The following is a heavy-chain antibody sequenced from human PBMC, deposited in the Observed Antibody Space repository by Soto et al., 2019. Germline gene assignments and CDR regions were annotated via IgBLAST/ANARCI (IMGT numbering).Heavy chain of an antibody. CDR2: IDYSGTT. CDR1: GGSFSGYS. J-gene: IGHJ4*02. Sequence: QVQLQESGPGLVKPSETLSLTCTVSGGSFSGYSWSWIRQPPGKGLEWLGYIDYSGTTKYNPSPESPVSISVDTSKNQSSPKRSSVTAADTAIYYCARFPGPGNMDYWGQGILVTVSS. V-gene: IGHV4-59*01. D-gene: IGHD3-10*01. CDR3: ARFPGPGNMDY.